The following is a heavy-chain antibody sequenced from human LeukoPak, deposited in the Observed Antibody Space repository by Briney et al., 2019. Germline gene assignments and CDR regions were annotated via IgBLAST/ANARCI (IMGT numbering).Heavy chain of an antibody. V-gene: IGHV3-30*02. CDR1: GFTFSSYG. CDR3: AKDYGGIVVVPAAIVAFDI. Sequence: GGSLRLSCAASGFTFSSYGMHWVRQAPGKGLEWVAFIRYDGSNKYYADSVKGRFTISRDNSKNMLYLQMNSLRAEDTAVYYCAKDYGGIVVVPAAIVAFDIWGQGTMVTVSS. J-gene: IGHJ3*02. D-gene: IGHD2-2*02. CDR2: IRYDGSNK.